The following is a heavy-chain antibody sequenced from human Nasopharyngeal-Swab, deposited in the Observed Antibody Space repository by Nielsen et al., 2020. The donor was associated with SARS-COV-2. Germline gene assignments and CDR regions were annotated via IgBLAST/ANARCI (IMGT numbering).Heavy chain of an antibody. D-gene: IGHD5-12*01. J-gene: IGHJ4*02. Sequence: GGSLRLSCAASGFTFSSYWMYWVRQAPGKGLEWVANIKQDGNQKDYMDSVRGRFTISRDNAKNSLYLQMNSLTAEDTAVYYCARERGGGYGDYWGQETLVTVSP. CDR3: ARERGGGYGDY. V-gene: IGHV3-7*01. CDR2: IKQDGNQK. CDR1: GFTFSSYW.